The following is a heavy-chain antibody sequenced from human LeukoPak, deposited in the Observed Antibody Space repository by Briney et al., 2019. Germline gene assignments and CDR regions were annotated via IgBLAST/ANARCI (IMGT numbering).Heavy chain of an antibody. CDR1: GYNLANYW. V-gene: IGHV5-51*01. CDR3: ARGPLTTVVINFDY. D-gene: IGHD4-23*01. Sequence: GESLKISCQGSGYNLANYWIAWVRQMPGKGLEWMGIIYLGDSETRYSPSFQGQVTISADKSISTAYLQWSSLKASDTAMYHCARGPLTTVVINFDYWGQGTLVTVSS. J-gene: IGHJ4*02. CDR2: IYLGDSET.